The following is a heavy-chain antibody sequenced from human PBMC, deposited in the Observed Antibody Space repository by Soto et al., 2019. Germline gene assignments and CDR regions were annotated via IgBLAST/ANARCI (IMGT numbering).Heavy chain of an antibody. V-gene: IGHV4-39*01. J-gene: IGHJ4*02. Sequence: SETLSLTCTVSGGSISTSNYYWGWIRQPPGKGLEWIGTLSYSESSYYNPSLKSRVSISADTSKNQFPLRLRSVTAADTAVYYCARHRDTALVPFDFWGQGTLVTVSS. CDR2: LSYSESS. CDR3: ARHRDTALVPFDF. D-gene: IGHD5-18*01. CDR1: GGSISTSNYY.